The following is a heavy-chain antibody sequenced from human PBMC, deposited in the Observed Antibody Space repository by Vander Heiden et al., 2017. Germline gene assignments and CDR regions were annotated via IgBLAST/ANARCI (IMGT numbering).Heavy chain of an antibody. CDR3: ARVREDYGDTAIYYYFDY. CDR1: GFTFSRSA. J-gene: IGHJ4*02. D-gene: IGHD4-17*01. CDR2: ISYDGSNK. V-gene: IGHV3-30*01. Sequence: QVQLVESGGGVVQPGRSLRLSCPAPGFTFSRSAMHWVRQAPGKGLEWVAVISYDGSNKYYADSVKGRFTISRDNSKNTLYLQMNSLRAEDTAVYYCARVREDYGDTAIYYYFDYWGQGTLVTVSS.